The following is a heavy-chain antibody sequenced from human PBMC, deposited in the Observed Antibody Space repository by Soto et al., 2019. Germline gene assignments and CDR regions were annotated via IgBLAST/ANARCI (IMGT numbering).Heavy chain of an antibody. D-gene: IGHD4-17*01. J-gene: IGHJ4*02. Sequence: SETLSLTCAVYGGSFSGYYWSWIRQPPGKGLEWIGEIDHSGSTNYNPSLKSRVTISVDTSKNQFSLKLSSVTAADTAVYYWARADMTTVTAGSFDYWGQGTLVTVSS. CDR2: IDHSGST. CDR3: ARADMTTVTAGSFDY. V-gene: IGHV4-34*01. CDR1: GGSFSGYY.